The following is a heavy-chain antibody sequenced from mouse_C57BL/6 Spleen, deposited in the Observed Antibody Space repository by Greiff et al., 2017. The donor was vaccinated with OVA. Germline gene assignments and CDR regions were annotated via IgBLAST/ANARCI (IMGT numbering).Heavy chain of an antibody. CDR3: ARLGHYYAMDY. Sequence: DVMLVESGGGLVKPGGSLKLSCAASGFTFSDYGMHWVRQAPEKGLEWVAYISSGSSTIYYADTVKGRFTISRDNAKNTLFLQMTSLRSEDTAMYYCARLGHYYAMDYWGQGTSVTVSS. CDR2: ISSGSSTI. D-gene: IGHD4-1*01. CDR1: GFTFSDYG. J-gene: IGHJ4*01. V-gene: IGHV5-17*01.